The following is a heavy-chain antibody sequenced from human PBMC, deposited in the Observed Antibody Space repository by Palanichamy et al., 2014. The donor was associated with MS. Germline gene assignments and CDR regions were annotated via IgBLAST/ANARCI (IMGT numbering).Heavy chain of an antibody. D-gene: IGHD2-15*01. V-gene: IGHV3-48*01. CDR3: ARGWFGCSVGSCYVLDY. J-gene: IGHJ4*02. Sequence: EVQLVESGGGLVQPGGSLRLSCAVSGFTFSTYAMNWVRQAPGKGLEWLSYISTTSSTIYYADSVKGRFTISRDNAKNSLYLQMNGLRAEDTAVYFCARGWFGCSVGSCYVLDYWGQGTLVSVSS. CDR1: GFTFSTYA. CDR2: ISTTSSTI.